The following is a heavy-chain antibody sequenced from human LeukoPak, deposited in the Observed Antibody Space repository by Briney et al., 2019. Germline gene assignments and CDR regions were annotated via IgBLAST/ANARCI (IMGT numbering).Heavy chain of an antibody. D-gene: IGHD1-1*01. V-gene: IGHV3-66*04. CDR3: AGQGATTTGSSWTFDH. CDR2: IHGDGTI. CDR1: GFTVSNNF. Sequence: GGSLRLSCAASGFTVSNNFMSWVRQAPGKGLEWLSIIHGDGTIYYADSVKGRFTISRDISRNTLDLQMNSLRAEDTAIYYCAGQGATTTGSSWTFDHWGQGTLVAVSS. J-gene: IGHJ5*02.